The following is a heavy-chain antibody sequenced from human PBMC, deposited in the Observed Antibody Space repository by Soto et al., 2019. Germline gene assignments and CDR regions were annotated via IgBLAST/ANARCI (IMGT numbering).Heavy chain of an antibody. J-gene: IGHJ4*02. CDR1: GGSINNYH. CDR3: ARHHDWNSGRYYFDY. CDR2: IYNSGGT. V-gene: IGHV4-59*08. Sequence: PSETLSLTCTVSGGSINNYHWSWIRQPPGKGLEWIAYIYNSGGTNYNPSLKSRVTISVDTPKNQFSLKLRSVTAADTAVYYCARHHDWNSGRYYFDYWGQGTLVTVS. D-gene: IGHD2-21*02.